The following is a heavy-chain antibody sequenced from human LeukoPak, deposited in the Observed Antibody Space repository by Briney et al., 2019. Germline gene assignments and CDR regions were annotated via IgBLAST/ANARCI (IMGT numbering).Heavy chain of an antibody. J-gene: IGHJ3*02. Sequence: SETLSLTCTVSGGSISSGGYSWSWIRQHPGKGLEWIGYIYYSGSTYYNPSLKSRVTISVDTPKNQCSLKLSSVTAADTAVYYCARTPLRSTTAFDIWGQGTMVTVSS. CDR3: ARTPLRSTTAFDI. V-gene: IGHV4-31*03. CDR2: IYYSGST. D-gene: IGHD3-3*01. CDR1: GGSISSGGYS.